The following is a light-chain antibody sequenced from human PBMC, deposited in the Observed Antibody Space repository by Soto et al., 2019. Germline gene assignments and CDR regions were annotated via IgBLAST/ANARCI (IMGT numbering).Light chain of an antibody. CDR1: SSDVGGYDY. CDR2: EVT. V-gene: IGLV2-8*01. J-gene: IGLJ1*01. CDR3: SSYAGSNNFV. Sequence: VLTQPPSVSGAPGQRVAISCTGTSSDVGGYDYVSWYQQHPGKAPKLMIYEVTKRPSGVPDRFSGSKSGNTASLTVSGLQAEDEADYYCSSYAGSNNFVFGTGTKVTVL.